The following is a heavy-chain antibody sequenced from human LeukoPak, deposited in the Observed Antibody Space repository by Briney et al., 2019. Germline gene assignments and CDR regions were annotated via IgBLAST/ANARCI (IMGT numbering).Heavy chain of an antibody. CDR1: GYTFTGYY. Sequence: ASVKVSCKAPGYTFTGYYMHWVRQAPGQGLEWMGRINPNSGGTNYAQKFQGRVTMTRDTSISTAYMELSRLRSDDTAVYYCAREIKPSGYDYYYYYYMDVWGKGTTVTVSS. J-gene: IGHJ6*03. CDR2: INPNSGGT. CDR3: AREIKPSGYDYYYYYYMDV. D-gene: IGHD5-12*01. V-gene: IGHV1-2*06.